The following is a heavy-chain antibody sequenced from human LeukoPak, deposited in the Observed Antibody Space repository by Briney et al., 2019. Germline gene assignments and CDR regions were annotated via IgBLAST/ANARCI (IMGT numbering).Heavy chain of an antibody. J-gene: IGHJ4*02. Sequence: GGSLRLSCAASGFTFSNFWMSWVRQAPGKGLEWVANIKQDGSDRYYVDSVEGRFTISRDNAKNSLYLQMNSLRAEDTAVYYYARLSTPVADSDYWGRGTLVTVSS. V-gene: IGHV3-7*01. CDR3: ARLSTPVADSDY. CDR1: GFTFSNFW. CDR2: IKQDGSDR. D-gene: IGHD2-15*01.